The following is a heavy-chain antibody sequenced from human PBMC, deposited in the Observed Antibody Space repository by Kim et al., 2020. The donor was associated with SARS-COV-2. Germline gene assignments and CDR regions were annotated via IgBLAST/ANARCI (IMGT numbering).Heavy chain of an antibody. D-gene: IGHD2-2*01. CDR3: AREIVPAAMRYYGMDV. J-gene: IGHJ6*02. V-gene: IGHV1-69*01. Sequence: FQGRVTITADESTSTAYMELSSLRSEDTAVYYCAREIVPAAMRYYGMDVWGQGTTVTVSS.